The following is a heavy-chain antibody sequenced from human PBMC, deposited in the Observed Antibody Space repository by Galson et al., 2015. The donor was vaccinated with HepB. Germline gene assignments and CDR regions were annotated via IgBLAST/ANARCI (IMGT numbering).Heavy chain of an antibody. V-gene: IGHV3-11*06. CDR2: ISSSSSYT. J-gene: IGHJ4*02. D-gene: IGHD1-26*01. Sequence: SLRLSCAASGFTFSDYYMSWIRQAPGKGLEWVSYISSSSSYTNYADSVKGRFTISRDNAKNSLYLQMSSLRAEDTAVYYCARRTGSYFDVTLGQFDYWGQGILVTVSS. CDR1: GFTFSDYY. CDR3: ARRTGSYFDVTLGQFDY.